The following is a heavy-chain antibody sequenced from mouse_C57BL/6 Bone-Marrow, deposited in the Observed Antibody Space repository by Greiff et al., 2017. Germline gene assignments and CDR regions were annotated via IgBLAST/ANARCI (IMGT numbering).Heavy chain of an antibody. CDR1: GYSFTDYN. D-gene: IGHD2-4*01. CDR2: INPNYGTT. J-gene: IGHJ4*01. Sequence: EVKLVESGPELVKPGASVKISCKASGYSFTDYNMNWVKQSTGKSLEWIGVINPNYGTTSYNQKFKGKATLTVDQSSSTAYMQLNSLTSEDSAVYYCARGYDYDYAMDYWGQGTSVTVSS. CDR3: ARGYDYDYAMDY. V-gene: IGHV1-39*01.